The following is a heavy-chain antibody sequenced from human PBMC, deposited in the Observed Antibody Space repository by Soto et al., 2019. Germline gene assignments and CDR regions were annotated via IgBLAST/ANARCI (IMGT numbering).Heavy chain of an antibody. D-gene: IGHD3-16*02. J-gene: IGHJ4*02. Sequence: QVRLVESGGGVVQPGRSLRLSCAASGFTFSSYGMHWVRQAPGKGLEWVAVISYDGSNKYYADSVKGRFTISRDNSKNSLYLQMNSLRAEDTAVYYCAKDFSGTNSEYYDYVWGSYRSPRSSARNYWGQGTLVTVSS. CDR1: GFTFSSYG. CDR2: ISYDGSNK. V-gene: IGHV3-30*18. CDR3: AKDFSGTNSEYYDYVWGSYRSPRSSARNY.